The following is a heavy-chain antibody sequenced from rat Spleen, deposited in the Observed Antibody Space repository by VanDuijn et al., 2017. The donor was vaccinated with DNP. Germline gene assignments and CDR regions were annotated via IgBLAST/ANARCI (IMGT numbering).Heavy chain of an antibody. CDR1: GFNFNDYW. CDR3: TRWDSSGKGDYAMDA. J-gene: IGHJ4*01. Sequence: EVKLVESGGGLVQPGRSLKLSCAASGFNFNDYWMNWVRQAPGKGLEWIGEINKDTSKINYNPSLKEKFTISRDNAQNTLYLQMSKLGSGDTAIYYCTRWDSSGKGDYAMDAWGQGTSVTVSS. V-gene: IGHV4-2*01. D-gene: IGHD4-3*01. CDR2: INKDTSKI.